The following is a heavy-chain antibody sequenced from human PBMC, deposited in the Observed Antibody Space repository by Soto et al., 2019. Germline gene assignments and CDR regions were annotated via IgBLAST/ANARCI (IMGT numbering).Heavy chain of an antibody. CDR1: GFTFSSYA. J-gene: IGHJ4*02. Sequence: EVQLLESGGGLVQPGGSLRLSCAASGFTFSSYAMSWVRQAPGKGLEWVSAISGSGGSTYYADSVKGRFTISRDNSQKALYLQMNSVRAEDTAVYYCAKGSHYDFWSVYYTGLDYWGQGTLVTVSS. D-gene: IGHD3-3*01. CDR3: AKGSHYDFWSVYYTGLDY. V-gene: IGHV3-23*01. CDR2: ISGSGGST.